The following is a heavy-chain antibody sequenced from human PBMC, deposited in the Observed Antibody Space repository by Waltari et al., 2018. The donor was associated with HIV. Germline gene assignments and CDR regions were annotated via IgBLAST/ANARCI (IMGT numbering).Heavy chain of an antibody. CDR2: IDNDGRVI. CDR1: GSVFGSRW. V-gene: IGHV3-74*01. CDR3: VKDVAVTHYGVYYSGLDV. D-gene: IGHD2-8*01. J-gene: IGHJ6*02. Sequence: LVESGGTTVQPGGSLSLSCTASGSVFGSRWMHWVRQSPGGGLFWVSRIDNDGRVIKYANSVKGRFTLSRDNTKNMLFLEMKSLRGEDSGIYYCVKDVAVTHYGVYYSGLDVWGQGTTVTV.